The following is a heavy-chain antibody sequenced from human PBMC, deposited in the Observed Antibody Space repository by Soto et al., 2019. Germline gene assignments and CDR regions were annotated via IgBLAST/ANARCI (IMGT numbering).Heavy chain of an antibody. CDR2: INSDGSHT. CDR3: VRDDSGLGLDY. J-gene: IGHJ4*02. Sequence: EVQLVESGGGLVQPGGSLRLSCAASGFTFSSYWMHWVRQVSGKGLMWVSHINSDGSHTTYADSVKGRFTISTDNAKNTLYLQMNSRRAEDTAVYYCVRDDSGLGLDYWGLGCLVTVSS. D-gene: IGHD2-15*01. V-gene: IGHV3-74*01. CDR1: GFTFSSYW.